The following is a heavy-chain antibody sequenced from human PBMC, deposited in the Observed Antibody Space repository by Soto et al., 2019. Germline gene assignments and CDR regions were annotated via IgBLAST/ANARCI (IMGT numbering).Heavy chain of an antibody. D-gene: IGHD2-15*01. Sequence: SVKVSCKASGGTFSSYAISWVRQAPGQGLEWMGGIIPIFGTANYAQKFQGRVTITADESTSTAYMELSSLRSEDTAVYYCARLVGAPRGPGYYFDYWGQGTLVTVSS. J-gene: IGHJ4*02. CDR3: ARLVGAPRGPGYYFDY. CDR1: GGTFSSYA. V-gene: IGHV1-69*13. CDR2: IIPIFGTA.